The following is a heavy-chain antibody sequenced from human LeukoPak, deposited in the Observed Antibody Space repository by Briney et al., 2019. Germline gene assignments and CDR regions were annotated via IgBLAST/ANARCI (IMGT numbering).Heavy chain of an antibody. Sequence: GGSLRLSCAASGFTFSDYYMSWIRQAPGKGLEWVSYISSSGSTKYSADSGKGRFTIYRDNAKNSLFLQMKSLRAEDTAVYYCARTRKNYYDSSGLFDYWGQGTLVTVSS. D-gene: IGHD3-22*01. V-gene: IGHV3-11*01. CDR2: ISSSGSTK. CDR1: GFTFSDYY. CDR3: ARTRKNYYDSSGLFDY. J-gene: IGHJ4*02.